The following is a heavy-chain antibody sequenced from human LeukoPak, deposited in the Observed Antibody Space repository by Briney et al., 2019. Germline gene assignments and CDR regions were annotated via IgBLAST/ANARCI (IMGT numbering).Heavy chain of an antibody. D-gene: IGHD2-2*01. J-gene: IGHJ5*02. CDR1: GGSISSSSYY. Sequence: KPSEILSLTCTVSGGSISSSSYYWGWIRQPPGKGLECIMSIYYSGSTYYNPSLNSRVTISVDTFKKQFSLKLSSVTAADTAVYYCARGRRGYQLPVGRVGGNWFDPWGQGTLVTVSS. V-gene: IGHV4-39*07. CDR3: ARGRRGYQLPVGRVGGNWFDP. CDR2: IYYSGST.